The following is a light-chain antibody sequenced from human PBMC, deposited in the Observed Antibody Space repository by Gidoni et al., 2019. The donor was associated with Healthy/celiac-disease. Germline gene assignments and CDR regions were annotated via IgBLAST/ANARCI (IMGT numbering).Light chain of an antibody. CDR3: QQYYSTPTWT. Sequence: DIVMTQATDSRAASLGEGATINCKSSQSVLYSSNNKNYLAWYQQKPGQPPKLLIYWASTRESGVPDRFSGSGSGTDFTLTISSLQAEDVAVYYCQQYYSTPTWTFGQGTKVEIK. CDR2: WAS. CDR1: QSVLYSSNNKNY. V-gene: IGKV4-1*01. J-gene: IGKJ1*01.